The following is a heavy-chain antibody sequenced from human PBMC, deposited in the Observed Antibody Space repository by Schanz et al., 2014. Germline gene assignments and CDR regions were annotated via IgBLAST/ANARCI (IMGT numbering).Heavy chain of an antibody. V-gene: IGHV3-21*04. CDR3: ARTDQQMQRPDY. Sequence: DVQLVESGGTLVRPGGSLRLSCAASGFNFSSHWMTWVRQAPGKGLEWVSSISSTSTYLYYADSVKGRFTISKHNSRHTLYLQMDSLTTDDTAVYYCARTDQQMQRPDYWGQGTLVIVSS. CDR1: GFNFSSHW. CDR2: ISSTSTYL. J-gene: IGHJ4*02. D-gene: IGHD2-2*01.